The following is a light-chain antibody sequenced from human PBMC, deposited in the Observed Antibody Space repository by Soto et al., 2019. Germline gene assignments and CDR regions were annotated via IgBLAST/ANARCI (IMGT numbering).Light chain of an antibody. CDR1: NSNIGADYG. CDR3: QSYDSNLVGLV. Sequence: QSVLTQPPSVSGAPGQRVTISCTGTNSNIGADYGVQWYQQFPGTAPKLLIYGNNNRPSGVSDRFSGSESATSASLAITGLQPGDEADYYCQSYDSNLVGLVFGAGTKVTVL. V-gene: IGLV1-40*01. J-gene: IGLJ3*02. CDR2: GNN.